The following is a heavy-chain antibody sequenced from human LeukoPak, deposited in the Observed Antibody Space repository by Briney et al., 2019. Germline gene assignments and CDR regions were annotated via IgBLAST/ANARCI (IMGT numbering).Heavy chain of an antibody. V-gene: IGHV4-39*01. J-gene: IGHJ6*03. CDR1: GGSISSSSYY. Sequence: PSETLSLTCTVSGGSISSSSYYWGWIRQPPGKGLEWIGSIYYSGSTYYNPSLKSRVTISVDTSKNQFSLKLSSVTAADTAVYYCAGQGIAAASSDYYMDVWGKGTTVTISS. D-gene: IGHD6-13*01. CDR2: IYYSGST. CDR3: AGQGIAAASSDYYMDV.